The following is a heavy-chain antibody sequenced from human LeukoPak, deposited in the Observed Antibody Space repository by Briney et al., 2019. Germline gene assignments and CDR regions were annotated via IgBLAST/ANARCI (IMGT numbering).Heavy chain of an antibody. CDR1: GYSFTRYF. CDR3: ARDGRSSGSLNY. CDR2: INPSGGST. V-gene: IGHV1-46*01. J-gene: IGHJ4*02. D-gene: IGHD1-26*01. Sequence: ASVKVSCTASGYSFTRYFIHWVRQAPGQGLEWMGIINPSGGSTSYAQKFQGRVTMTRDTSTSTVYMELSSLRSEDTAVYYCARDGRSSGSLNYWGQGTLVTVSS.